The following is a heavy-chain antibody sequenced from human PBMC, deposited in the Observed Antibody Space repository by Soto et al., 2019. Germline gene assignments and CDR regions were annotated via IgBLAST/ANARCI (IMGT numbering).Heavy chain of an antibody. CDR3: ARDSWIH. CDR1: GFTFSSYG. Sequence: QVQLVESGGGVVQPGRSLRLSCAASGFTFSSYGMHWVRQAPGKGLEWVAVIWYDGSNKFYTDSVKGRFAISRDNSKNTLYLQMNSLRAEDTAVYYCARDSWIHWGQGTTVTVSS. V-gene: IGHV3-33*01. CDR2: IWYDGSNK. D-gene: IGHD5-18*01. J-gene: IGHJ6*02.